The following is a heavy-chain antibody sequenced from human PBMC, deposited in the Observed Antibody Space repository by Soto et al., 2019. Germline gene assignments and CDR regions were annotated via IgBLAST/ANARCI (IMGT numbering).Heavy chain of an antibody. V-gene: IGHV3-30*04. CDR3: AKDRYFDSYYFDY. CDR2: ISYDGRQS. Sequence: AGGSLRLSCAAPGFTFTAFAVHWVRQPPGKGLEWVAVISYDGRQSHYADSVRGRLTLSRDNSKNTVFLQMNSLTTDDTAIYYCAKDRYFDSYYFDYWGQGTRVTVSS. D-gene: IGHD3-9*01. CDR1: GFTFTAFA. J-gene: IGHJ4*02.